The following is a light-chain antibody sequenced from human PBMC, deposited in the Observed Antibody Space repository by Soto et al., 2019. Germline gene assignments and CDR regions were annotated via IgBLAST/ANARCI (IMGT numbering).Light chain of an antibody. CDR2: DVS. V-gene: IGLV2-14*03. J-gene: IGLJ1*01. CDR3: ISYTTISTYV. Sequence: QSALTQPASVSGSPGQSIAISCTGTNSDVCSYNYVSWYQHHPGKAPKVMIYDVSSRPSGVSNRFSGSKSGNTASLTISGLQAEDEADYYCISYTTISTYVFGTGTKVTVL. CDR1: NSDVCSYNY.